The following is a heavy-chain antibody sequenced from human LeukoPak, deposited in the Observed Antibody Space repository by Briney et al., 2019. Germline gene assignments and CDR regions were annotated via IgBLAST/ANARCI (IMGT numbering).Heavy chain of an antibody. V-gene: IGHV4-59*01. D-gene: IGHD4-17*01. CDR2: IYYSGST. Sequence: SETPSLTCTVSGGSISSYYWSWIRQPPGKGLEWIGYIYYSGSTNYNPSLKSRVTISVDTSKNQFSLKLSSVSAADTAVYYCARAAYGDYPFDYWGQGTLVTVSS. CDR3: ARAAYGDYPFDY. CDR1: GGSISSYY. J-gene: IGHJ4*02.